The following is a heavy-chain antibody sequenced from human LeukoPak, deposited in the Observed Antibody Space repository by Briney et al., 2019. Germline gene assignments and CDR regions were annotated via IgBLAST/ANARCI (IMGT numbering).Heavy chain of an antibody. CDR1: GGSISSGGYY. V-gene: IGHV4-31*03. Sequence: SETLSLTCTVSGGSISSGGYYWSWIRQHPGKGLEWIGYIYYSGSTYYNPSLKSRVTISVDTSKNQFSLKLSSVTAADTAVYYCARAPSKSASAFDIWGQGTMVTVSS. CDR3: ARAPSKSASAFDI. CDR2: IYYSGST. D-gene: IGHD6-6*01. J-gene: IGHJ3*02.